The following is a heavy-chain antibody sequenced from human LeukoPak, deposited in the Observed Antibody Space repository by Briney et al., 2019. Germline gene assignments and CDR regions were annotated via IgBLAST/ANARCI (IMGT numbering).Heavy chain of an antibody. D-gene: IGHD3-22*01. J-gene: IGHJ4*02. V-gene: IGHV3-21*01. CDR3: ARDGASITMIVVVISYFDY. Sequence: GGSLRLSCAASGFTFSSCSMNWVRQAPGKGLEWVSSISSSSSYIYYADSVKGRFTISRDNAKNSLYLQMNSLRAEETAVYYCARDGASITMIVVVISYFDYWGQGTLVTVSS. CDR2: ISSSSSYI. CDR1: GFTFSSCS.